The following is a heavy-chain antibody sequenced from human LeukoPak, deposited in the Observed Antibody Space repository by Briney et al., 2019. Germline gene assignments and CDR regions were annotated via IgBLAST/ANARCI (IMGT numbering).Heavy chain of an antibody. V-gene: IGHV3-30*18. CDR2: ISYDGSNK. CDR1: GFTFSSYG. Sequence: GESLRLSCAASGFTFSSYGMHWVRQAPGKGLEWVAVISYDGSNKYYADSVKGRFTISRDNSKNTLYLQMNSLRAEDTAVYYCAKDRSSSGYYYFDYWGQGTLVTVSS. CDR3: AKDRSSSGYYYFDY. J-gene: IGHJ4*02. D-gene: IGHD3-22*01.